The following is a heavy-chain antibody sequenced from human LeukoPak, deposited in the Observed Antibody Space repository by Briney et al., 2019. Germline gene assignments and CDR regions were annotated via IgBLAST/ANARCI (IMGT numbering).Heavy chain of an antibody. CDR3: ARVGDFWSGYRSLTY. V-gene: IGHV4-34*01. J-gene: IGHJ4*02. CDR1: GGSFSGYY. Sequence: PSETLSLTCAVYGGSFSGYYWSWIRQPPGKGLEWIGEINHSGSTNYNPSLKSRVTISVDTSKNQFSLKLSSVTAADTAVYYCARVGDFWSGYRSLTYWGQGTLVTVSS. D-gene: IGHD3-3*01. CDR2: INHSGST.